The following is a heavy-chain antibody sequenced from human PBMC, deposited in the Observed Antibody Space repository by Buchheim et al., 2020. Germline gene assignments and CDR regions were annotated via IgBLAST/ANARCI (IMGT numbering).Heavy chain of an antibody. CDR3: ARVGSTSLYYFDY. Sequence: QVQLQESGPGLVKPSQTLSLTCTVSGGSILSVDYYWTWIRQHPGKGLEWIACVYYSGSTYYNPSLTSRVTISVDTSKNQLSLKLSSVTAADTAVYYCARVGSTSLYYFDYWGQGTL. V-gene: IGHV4-31*03. CDR1: GGSILSVDYY. D-gene: IGHD2-2*01. J-gene: IGHJ4*02. CDR2: VYYSGST.